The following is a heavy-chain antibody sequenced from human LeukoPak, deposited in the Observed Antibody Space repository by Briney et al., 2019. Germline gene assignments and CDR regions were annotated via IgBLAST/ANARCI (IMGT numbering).Heavy chain of an antibody. J-gene: IGHJ6*02. V-gene: IGHV3-7*01. CDR1: GFTFSSYW. Sequence: PGGSLRLSCATSGFTFSSYWMSWVRQAPGKGLEWVANIKQDGSEKYYVDSVKGRFTISRDNAKNSLYLQMNSLRAEDTAVYYCAKLGYCSGGSCVYYYYGIDVWGQGTTVTVSS. CDR2: IKQDGSEK. CDR3: AKLGYCSGGSCVYYYYGIDV. D-gene: IGHD2-15*01.